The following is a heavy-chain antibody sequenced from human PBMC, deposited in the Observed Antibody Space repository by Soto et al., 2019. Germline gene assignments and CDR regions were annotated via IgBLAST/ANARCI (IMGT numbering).Heavy chain of an antibody. CDR3: ASNPARIAKIGWFGP. CDR1: GFTFSSYS. J-gene: IGHJ5*02. D-gene: IGHD6-13*01. CDR2: ISSSSSTI. V-gene: IGHV3-48*01. Sequence: EVQLVESGGGLVQPGGSLSLSCAASGFTFSSYSMNWVRQAPGKGLEWVSYISSSSSTIYYEDSVKGRFTISRDNARNTLFLPTNSRRTEETAVYYCASNPARIAKIGWFGPWGQGTLVTVSS.